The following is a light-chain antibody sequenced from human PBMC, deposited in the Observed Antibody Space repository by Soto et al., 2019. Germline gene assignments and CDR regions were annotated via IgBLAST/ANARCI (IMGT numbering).Light chain of an antibody. Sequence: EIVMTQSPATLSVSPGERATLSCRASQSVSSNLAWYQQKPGQDPRLLIYGASTRATGIPARFSGSGSGIEVTLTISSLQSEDFAVYYGQQYNNWPTVTFGGGTRVEIK. CDR2: GAS. J-gene: IGKJ4*01. V-gene: IGKV3-15*01. CDR1: QSVSSN. CDR3: QQYNNWPTVT.